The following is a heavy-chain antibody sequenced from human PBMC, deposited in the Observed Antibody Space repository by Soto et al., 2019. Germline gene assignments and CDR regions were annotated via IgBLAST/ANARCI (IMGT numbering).Heavy chain of an antibody. J-gene: IGHJ6*03. Sequence: QVQLQQWGAGLLKPSETLSLTCAVYGGSFSGYYWSWIRQPPGKGLEWIGEINHSGSTNYNPSLKSRVTISVDTSKNQFALKLSSVTAADTAVYYCARGNSKIVLRFLEWLPGDYYYYMDVWGKGTTVTVSS. D-gene: IGHD3-3*01. V-gene: IGHV4-34*01. CDR1: GGSFSGYY. CDR3: ARGNSKIVLRFLEWLPGDYYYYMDV. CDR2: INHSGST.